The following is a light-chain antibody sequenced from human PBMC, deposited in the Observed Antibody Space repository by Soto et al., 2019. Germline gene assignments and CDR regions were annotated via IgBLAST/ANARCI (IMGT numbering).Light chain of an antibody. CDR2: GAS. CDR3: QQYGSSPGT. CDR1: QSVSSSY. Sequence: EMVWTQSPGTLALAPGERATLSCRASQSVSSSYLAWYQQKSGQAPRLLIYGASSRDTGIPDRFSGSGSGTDFTLTISRLETEDFAVYYCQQYGSSPGTFGQGTKVDIK. J-gene: IGKJ1*01. V-gene: IGKV3-20*01.